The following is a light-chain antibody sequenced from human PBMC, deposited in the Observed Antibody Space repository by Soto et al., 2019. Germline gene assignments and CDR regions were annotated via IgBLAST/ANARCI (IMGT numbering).Light chain of an antibody. J-gene: IGLJ2*01. CDR1: SRDVGGYNY. Sequence: QSALTQPASVSGSPGQSITISCTGTSRDVGGYNYVSWYQQHPGKAPKLMIYEVSNRPSGVSNRFSGSKSGNTASLTISGLQAEDEADYYCSSYTSSSLPVFGGGTKLTV. V-gene: IGLV2-14*01. CDR2: EVS. CDR3: SSYTSSSLPV.